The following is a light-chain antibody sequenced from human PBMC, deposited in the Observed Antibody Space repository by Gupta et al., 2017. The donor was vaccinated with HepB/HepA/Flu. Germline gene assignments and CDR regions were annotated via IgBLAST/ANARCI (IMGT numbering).Light chain of an antibody. V-gene: IGKV3-20*01. CDR2: AAS. J-gene: IGKJ1*01. Sequence: EIVLTQSPGTLSLSPGERATLSCRARHSISGNFLVWYQQKPGQAPRLLFYAASRASGIPDRFSGGGSGTDFTLTINRLEPEDSAVYYCQHDEASPWAFGQGTKVEVK. CDR1: HSISGNF. CDR3: QHDEASPWA.